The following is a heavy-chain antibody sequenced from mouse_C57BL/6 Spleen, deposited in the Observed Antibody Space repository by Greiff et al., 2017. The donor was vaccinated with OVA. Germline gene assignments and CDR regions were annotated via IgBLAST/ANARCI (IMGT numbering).Heavy chain of an antibody. CDR1: GYTFTDYN. CDR2: INPNSGGT. J-gene: IGHJ4*01. Sequence: VQLQQSGPELVQPGASVTIPCKASGYTFTDYNMDWVKQSHGKSLEWIGDINPNSGGTIYNQKFKGRAILTVDKSSSTAYMERRSLTSEDTAFYYCARSTTVDYYAMDYWGQGTSVTVSS. V-gene: IGHV1-18*01. D-gene: IGHD1-1*01. CDR3: ARSTTVDYYAMDY.